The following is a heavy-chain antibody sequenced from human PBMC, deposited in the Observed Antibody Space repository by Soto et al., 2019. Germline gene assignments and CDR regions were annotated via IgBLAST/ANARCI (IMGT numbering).Heavy chain of an antibody. Sequence: EVQLLESGGGLVQPGGSLRLSCAASGFTFSSYAMSWVRQAPGKGLEWVSAISGSGGSTYYADSVKGRFTISRDNSKNTPYLQMNSLRAEDTAVYYCAKSWDNWNDVTHFDYWGQGTLVTVSS. CDR3: AKSWDNWNDVTHFDY. CDR2: ISGSGGST. J-gene: IGHJ4*02. V-gene: IGHV3-23*01. D-gene: IGHD1-1*01. CDR1: GFTFSSYA.